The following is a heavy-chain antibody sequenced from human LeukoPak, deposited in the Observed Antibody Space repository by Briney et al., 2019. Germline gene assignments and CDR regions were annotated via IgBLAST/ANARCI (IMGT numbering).Heavy chain of an antibody. J-gene: IGHJ5*02. CDR1: GLTVTNAW. D-gene: IGHD2-2*01. Sequence: GGSLRLSCAASGLTVTNAWMNWVRQAPGKGLEWVGRIASKTDGGTTDYAAPVKGRFTISRDDSKNTLFLQMNSLKTEDTAVYYCAKDPPRFPQLPNWFDPWGQGALVTVSS. CDR2: IASKTDGGTT. V-gene: IGHV3-15*04. CDR3: AKDPPRFPQLPNWFDP.